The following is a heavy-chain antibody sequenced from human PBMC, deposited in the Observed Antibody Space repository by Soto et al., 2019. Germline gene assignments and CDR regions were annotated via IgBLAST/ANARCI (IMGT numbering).Heavy chain of an antibody. CDR1: GFTFGNYA. CDR3: AKSLVTPSDAFDL. J-gene: IGHJ3*01. D-gene: IGHD2-21*02. CDR2: ISDPGTST. V-gene: IGHV3-23*01. Sequence: GGSLRLSCAASGFTFGNYAMNWVRQAPGKGLEWISSISDPGTSTYYANSVKGRFSMSRDNSKNTLFLQMNRLRAGDTAVYFCAKSLVTPSDAFDLWGRGTLVTVSS.